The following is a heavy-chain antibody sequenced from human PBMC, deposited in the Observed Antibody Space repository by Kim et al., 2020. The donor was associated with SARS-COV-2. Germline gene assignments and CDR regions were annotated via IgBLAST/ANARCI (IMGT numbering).Heavy chain of an antibody. CDR3: ARHRPGVGDYVPYFDY. CDR2: IYYSGST. J-gene: IGHJ4*02. CDR1: GGSISSSSYY. V-gene: IGHV4-39*01. Sequence: SETLSLTCTVSGGSISSSSYYWGWIRQPPGKGLEWIGSIYYSGSTYYNPSLKSRVTISVDTSKNQFSLKLSSVTAADTAVYYCARHRPGVGDYVPYFDYWGQGTLVTVSS. D-gene: IGHD4-17*01.